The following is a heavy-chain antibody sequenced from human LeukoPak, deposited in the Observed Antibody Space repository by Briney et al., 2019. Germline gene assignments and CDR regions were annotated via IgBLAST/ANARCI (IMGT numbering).Heavy chain of an antibody. CDR2: INPNSGGT. Sequence: ASVKVSCKASGYTFTGYYMHWVRQAPGQGLEWMGWINPNSGGTKYAQKFQGRVTMTRDTSISTAYMELSRLRSDDTAVYYCARDRGIAVAGRDYWGQGTLVTVSS. CDR3: ARDRGIAVAGRDY. J-gene: IGHJ4*02. V-gene: IGHV1-2*02. CDR1: GYTFTGYY. D-gene: IGHD6-19*01.